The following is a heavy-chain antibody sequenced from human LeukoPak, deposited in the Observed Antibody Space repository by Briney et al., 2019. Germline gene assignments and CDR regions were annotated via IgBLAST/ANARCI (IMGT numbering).Heavy chain of an antibody. Sequence: ASVKVSCKASGYTFSGYYMQWVLQAPGQALEWMGWITPDSGGTDYAEKFQGRVTMTRDTSISTVYMELTRLRSDDTAVYYCARGYRTGDMTIFAHWGQGTLVTVSS. V-gene: IGHV1-2*02. CDR2: ITPDSGGT. D-gene: IGHD3-3*01. CDR1: GYTFSGYY. J-gene: IGHJ4*02. CDR3: ARGYRTGDMTIFAH.